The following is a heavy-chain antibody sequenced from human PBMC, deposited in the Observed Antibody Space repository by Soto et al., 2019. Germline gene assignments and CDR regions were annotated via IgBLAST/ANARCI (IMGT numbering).Heavy chain of an antibody. J-gene: IGHJ6*02. CDR1: GYTFTSYY. CDR2: INPSGGST. Sequence: ASVKVSCKASGYTFTSYYMCWVRQAPGQGLEWMGIINPSGGSTSYAQKFQGRVSMTIDTSTGTAYMELRSLTSDDTAIYYCAKNGQPPYYYYGLEVWGQGTKVTVSS. CDR3: AKNGQPPYYYYGLEV. D-gene: IGHD2-8*01. V-gene: IGHV1-46*01.